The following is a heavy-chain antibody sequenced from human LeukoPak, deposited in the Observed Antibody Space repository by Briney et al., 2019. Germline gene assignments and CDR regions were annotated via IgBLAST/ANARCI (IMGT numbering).Heavy chain of an antibody. Sequence: PSETLSLTCIVSGGSINSYYWSWIRQPPGKGLEWIGHINYSGGTEYNPSLKSRVTISVDTPKNQFSLKLSSVTAADTAVYYCARYYYDSSGYSHGMDVWGQGTTVTVSS. CDR2: INYSGGT. CDR3: ARYYYDSSGYSHGMDV. J-gene: IGHJ6*02. CDR1: GGSINSYY. D-gene: IGHD3-22*01. V-gene: IGHV4-59*08.